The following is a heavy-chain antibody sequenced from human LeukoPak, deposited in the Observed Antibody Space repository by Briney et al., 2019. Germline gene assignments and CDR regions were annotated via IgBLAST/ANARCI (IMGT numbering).Heavy chain of an antibody. J-gene: IGHJ4*02. CDR1: GCTFSDAW. CDR2: IKSESAGGTT. D-gene: IGHD4/OR15-4a*01. Sequence: GESLRLSCAATGCTFSDAWMTWLRQAPGKGLEWVGRIKSESAGGTTECAAPVKGRFTISRDDSKDTLFLQMNSLKTEDTAMYYCTADVPTMVAQIDYWGQGTRVTVSS. CDR3: TADVPTMVAQIDY. V-gene: IGHV3-15*01.